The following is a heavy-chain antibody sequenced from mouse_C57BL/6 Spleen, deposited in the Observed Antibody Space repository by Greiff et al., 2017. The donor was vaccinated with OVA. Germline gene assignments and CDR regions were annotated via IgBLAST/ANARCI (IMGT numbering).Heavy chain of an antibody. CDR2: FHPYNDDT. Sequence: QVHVKQSGAELVKPGASVKLSCTASGYTFTTYHIDWMKQNHGQSLEWIGNFHPYNDDTKYNEKFQGKATLTVEKSSSTVYLELSRLTSDDSAVYYCARGNYDNDAPYFDYWGQGTTLTVSS. CDR3: ARGNYDNDAPYFDY. J-gene: IGHJ2*01. CDR1: GYTFTTYH. V-gene: IGHV1-47*01. D-gene: IGHD2-4*01.